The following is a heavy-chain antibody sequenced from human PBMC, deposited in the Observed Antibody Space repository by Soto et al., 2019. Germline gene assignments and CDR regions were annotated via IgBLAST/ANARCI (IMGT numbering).Heavy chain of an antibody. V-gene: IGHV4-34*01. Sequence: QVQLQQWGAGLLKPSETLSLTCAVYGGSFSGYYWSWIRQPPGKGLEWIGEINHSGSTNYNPSLKSRVNISVDTSKNQFSLKLSSVTAADTAVYYCATTVTTTYYYYGMDVWGQGTTVTVSS. D-gene: IGHD4-17*01. CDR3: ATTVTTTYYYYGMDV. CDR2: INHSGST. CDR1: GGSFSGYY. J-gene: IGHJ6*02.